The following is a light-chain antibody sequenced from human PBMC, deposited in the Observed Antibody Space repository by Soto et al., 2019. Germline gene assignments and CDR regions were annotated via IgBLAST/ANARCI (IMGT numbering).Light chain of an antibody. CDR1: QGIANF. CDR2: GAS. CDR3: QQLNSFPIP. V-gene: IGKV1-9*01. J-gene: IGKJ3*01. Sequence: ILLTQSPSSLSASVGDRVTISCRASQGIANFLAWYQQKPGKAPKLLIYGASTLQSGVPSRFSGSGSGTDFTLTISSLQPEDFANYYCQQLNSFPIPFGPGTKVDIK.